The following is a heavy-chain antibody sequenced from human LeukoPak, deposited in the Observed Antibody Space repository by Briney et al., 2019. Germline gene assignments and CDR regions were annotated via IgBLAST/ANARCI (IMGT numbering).Heavy chain of an antibody. CDR1: GDSVSSNSAA. CDR3: ARDRRGLIAAFDY. J-gene: IGHJ4*02. D-gene: IGHD6-13*01. Sequence: SQTLSLTCAFSGDSVSSNSAAWNWIRRSPSRGLEWLGRTYYRSKWYNDYAVSVKSRITINPDTSKNQFSLQLNSVTPEDTAVYYCARDRRGLIAAFDYWGQGTLVTVSS. V-gene: IGHV6-1*01. CDR2: TYYRSKWYN.